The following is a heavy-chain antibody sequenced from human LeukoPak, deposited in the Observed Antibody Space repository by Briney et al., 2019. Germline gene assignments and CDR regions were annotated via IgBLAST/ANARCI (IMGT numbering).Heavy chain of an antibody. Sequence: GSLRLSCAASGFTFSSYWMSWVRQAPGKGLEWIGSIYYSGSTYYNPSLKSRVTISVDTSKNQFSLKLSSVTAADTAVYYCASPGYCSGGSCYPYYFDYWGQGTLVTVSS. D-gene: IGHD2-15*01. CDR3: ASPGYCSGGSCYPYYFDY. J-gene: IGHJ4*02. CDR1: GFTFSSYW. CDR2: IYYSGST. V-gene: IGHV4-39*01.